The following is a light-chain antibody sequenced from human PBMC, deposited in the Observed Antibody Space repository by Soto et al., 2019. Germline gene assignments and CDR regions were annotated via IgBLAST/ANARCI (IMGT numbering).Light chain of an antibody. CDR3: QHYGSSPPEFT. Sequence: EIVLTQSPGTLSLSPGERATLSCRASQSVSSNYLAWYQQRPGQGPRLLIFGASYRATGIPDRFSGSGSGTYFSLTISRLEPEAFAVYYCQHYGSSPPEFTFGPGTRVDSK. CDR1: QSVSSNY. V-gene: IGKV3-20*01. CDR2: GAS. J-gene: IGKJ3*01.